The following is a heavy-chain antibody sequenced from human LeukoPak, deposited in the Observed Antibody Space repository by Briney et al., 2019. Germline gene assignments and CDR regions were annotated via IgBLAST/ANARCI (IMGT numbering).Heavy chain of an antibody. CDR3: ARNDVPAAGDY. Sequence: TGGSLRLSCAVSGFTFSTYWMTWVRQAPGKGLEWVANMKPDGSEQNYVDSVKGRFTISRDDAKNSLFLQMNSLRAEDTAVYFCARNDVPAAGDYWGQGTLVTVSS. CDR2: MKPDGSEQ. CDR1: GFTFSTYW. V-gene: IGHV3-7*01. J-gene: IGHJ4*02. D-gene: IGHD6-13*01.